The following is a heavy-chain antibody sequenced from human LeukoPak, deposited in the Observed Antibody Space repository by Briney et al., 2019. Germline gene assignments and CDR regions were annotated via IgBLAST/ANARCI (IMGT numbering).Heavy chain of an antibody. CDR1: SGSISSGSYY. Sequence: SETLSLTCTVSSGSISSGSYYWGWIRQPPGKGLEWIGSIYYSGNTYYNPSLKSRVTISVDPSKNQFSLKLRSVTAADTAVYYCASAVAGTQALDYWGQGTLVTVSS. D-gene: IGHD6-19*01. CDR2: IYYSGNT. J-gene: IGHJ4*02. V-gene: IGHV4-39*01. CDR3: ASAVAGTQALDY.